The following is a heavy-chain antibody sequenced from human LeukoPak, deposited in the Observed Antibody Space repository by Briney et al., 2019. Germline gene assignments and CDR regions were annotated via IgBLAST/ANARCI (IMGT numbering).Heavy chain of an antibody. CDR1: GFIFSDYG. V-gene: IGHV3-30*02. J-gene: IGHJ5*02. CDR2: LRSDGSNI. Sequence: GGSLRLSCTASGFIFSDYGMHWVHQAPGKRPECVAFLRSDGSNIYYGDSVRGRFTISRDNSKSTVYLQMSSLRADDTAVYYCARDSYWFDPWGQGTLVTVSS. CDR3: ARDSYWFDP.